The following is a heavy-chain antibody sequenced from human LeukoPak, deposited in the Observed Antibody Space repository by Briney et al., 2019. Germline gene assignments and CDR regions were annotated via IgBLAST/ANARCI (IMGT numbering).Heavy chain of an antibody. CDR3: ARPYSSDWYFHY. J-gene: IGHJ4*02. Sequence: SETLSLTCTVTGGSVSSNFAWAWIRQSPGKGLECIGYIYESVKTYYIPSLSSRVAMSVATSKNQSSLTLRSVTAAATAVYYCARPYSSDWYFHYWCQGILVPVSS. D-gene: IGHD6-13*01. CDR1: GGSVSSNFA. V-gene: IGHV4-39*01. CDR2: IYESVKT.